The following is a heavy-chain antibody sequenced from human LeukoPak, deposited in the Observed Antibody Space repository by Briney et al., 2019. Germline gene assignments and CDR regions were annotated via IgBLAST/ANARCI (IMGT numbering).Heavy chain of an antibody. J-gene: IGHJ4*02. D-gene: IGHD3-3*01. Sequence: SSETLSLTCTVSGGSISSYYWSWIRQPPGKGLEWIGYIYYSGSTNYNPSLKSRVTISVDTSKNQFSLKLSSVTAADTAVYYRARLYYDSSGPQDWGQGTLVTVSS. CDR1: GGSISSYY. CDR2: IYYSGST. CDR3: ARLYYDSSGPQD. V-gene: IGHV4-59*08.